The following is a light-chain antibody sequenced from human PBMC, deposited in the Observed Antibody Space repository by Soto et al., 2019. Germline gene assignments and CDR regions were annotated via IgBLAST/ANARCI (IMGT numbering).Light chain of an antibody. J-gene: IGKJ1*01. Sequence: EIVMTQSPATLSVSPGERATLSCRASQSVSSNLAWYQQKPGQAPRLLIYASTRATGIPARFSGSGSGTEFTLTISSLQSEDFAVYYCQQYNNWPPWTFGQGTKVDIK. CDR2: AS. V-gene: IGKV3-15*01. CDR3: QQYNNWPPWT. CDR1: QSVSSN.